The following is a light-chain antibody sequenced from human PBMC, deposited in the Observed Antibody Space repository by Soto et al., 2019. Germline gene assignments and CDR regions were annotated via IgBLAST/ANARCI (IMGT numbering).Light chain of an antibody. CDR1: SSNLGAGYD. Sequence: QSVLTQPPSVSGAPGQSVTISCTGSSSNLGAGYDVHWYQQVPGTAPKLLIYTNNNRPSGVPDRFSGSKSGTSASLAITRLQAEDESDYYCQSYDKSLTGFFVFGSGTKVTVL. J-gene: IGLJ1*01. CDR2: TNN. V-gene: IGLV1-40*01. CDR3: QSYDKSLTGFFV.